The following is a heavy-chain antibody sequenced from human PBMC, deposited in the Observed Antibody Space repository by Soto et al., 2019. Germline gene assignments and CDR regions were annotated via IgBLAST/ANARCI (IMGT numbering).Heavy chain of an antibody. V-gene: IGHV4-30-4*01. D-gene: IGHD5-18*01. J-gene: IGHJ3*02. CDR1: GGSISSGDYY. CDR3: ASGQGDTAQGTDAFDI. CDR2: INYSGST. Sequence: QVQLQESGPGLVKPSQTLSLTCTVSGGSISSGDYYWSWIRQPPGKGLEWIGYINYSGSTYYNPSLKSRVTISVDTSKNQVSPKLSSVTAADTAVYYCASGQGDTAQGTDAFDIWGQGTMVTVSS.